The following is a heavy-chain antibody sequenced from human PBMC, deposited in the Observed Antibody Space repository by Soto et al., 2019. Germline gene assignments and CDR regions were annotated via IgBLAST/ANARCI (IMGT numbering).Heavy chain of an antibody. CDR3: ARKDKSGYFNWFDP. CDR1: GYKFTSSW. D-gene: IGHD3-22*01. J-gene: IGHJ5*02. Sequence: GESLKISCRTSGYKFTSSWIAWVRQKPGKGLEWMGIIFPSDSDTRYSPSFQGQVTISADRSTSTVFLLWASLKASDTAVYFCARKDKSGYFNWFDPWGQGTLVTVSS. V-gene: IGHV5-51*01. CDR2: IFPSDSDT.